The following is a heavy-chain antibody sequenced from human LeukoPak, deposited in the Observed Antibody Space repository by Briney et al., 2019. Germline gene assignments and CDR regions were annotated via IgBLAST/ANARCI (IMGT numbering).Heavy chain of an antibody. V-gene: IGHV4-39*07. Sequence: PSETLSLTCTVSGGSISSSSYYWGWIRQPPGKGLEWIGSIYYSGSTYYNPSLKCRVTISVDTSKNQFSLKLSSVTAADTAVYYCAINGSSSIVQHWGQGTLVTVSS. CDR2: IYYSGST. J-gene: IGHJ1*01. CDR3: AINGSSSIVQH. D-gene: IGHD6-6*01. CDR1: GGSISSSSYY.